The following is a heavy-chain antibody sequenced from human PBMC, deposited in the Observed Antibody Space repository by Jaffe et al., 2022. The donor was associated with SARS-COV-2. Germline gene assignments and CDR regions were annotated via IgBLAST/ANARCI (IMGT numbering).Heavy chain of an antibody. V-gene: IGHV3-21*01. CDR3: AREWEDHEANWFDP. Sequence: EVQLVESGGGLVKPGGSLRLSCAASGFTFSSYSMNWVRQAPGKGLEWVSSISSSSSYIYYADSVKGRFTISRDNAKNSLYLQMNSLRAEDTAVYYCAREWEDHEANWFDPWGQGTLVTVSS. D-gene: IGHD1-26*01. J-gene: IGHJ5*02. CDR1: GFTFSSYS. CDR2: ISSSSSYI.